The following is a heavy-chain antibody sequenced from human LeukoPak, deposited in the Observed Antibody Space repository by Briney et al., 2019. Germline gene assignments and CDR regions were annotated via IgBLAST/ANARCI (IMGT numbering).Heavy chain of an antibody. V-gene: IGHV3-30*18. D-gene: IGHD1-26*01. CDR2: ISYDGSNK. Sequence: PGGSLRLSCAASGFTFSSYGMHWVRQAPGKGLEWVAVISYDGSNKYYADSVKGRFTISRDNSKNTLYLQMNSLRAEDTAVYYCAKGVWELLPPIYYYYGMDVWGQGTTVTVSS. CDR1: GFTFSSYG. CDR3: AKGVWELLPPIYYYYGMDV. J-gene: IGHJ6*02.